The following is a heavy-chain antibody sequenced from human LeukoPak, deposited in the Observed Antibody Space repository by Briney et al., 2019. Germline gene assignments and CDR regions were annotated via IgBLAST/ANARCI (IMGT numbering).Heavy chain of an antibody. CDR3: AKASLERYYFDY. Sequence: GGSLRLXCAASGFTFSDYAMSWVRQAPGKGLDWVSAVSGSGGSAYYADSVKGRFTISRDNSKNTLSLQMNSLRAEDTAVYYCAKASLERYYFDYWGQGTLVTVSS. D-gene: IGHD1-1*01. J-gene: IGHJ4*02. V-gene: IGHV3-23*01. CDR2: VSGSGGSA. CDR1: GFTFSDYA.